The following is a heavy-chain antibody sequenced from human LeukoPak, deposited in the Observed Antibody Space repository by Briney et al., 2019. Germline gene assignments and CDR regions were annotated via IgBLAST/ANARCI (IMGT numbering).Heavy chain of an antibody. V-gene: IGHV3-23*01. CDR1: GFTFSSYA. D-gene: IGHD3-10*01. CDR3: AKGGAVSSKSIIMVRGTRRYYYNMDV. CDR2: ISGSGGST. Sequence: GGSLRLSCAASGFTFSSYAMGWVRQAPGKGLEWVSAISGSGGSTYYADSVKGRFTISRDNSKNTLYLQINSLRAEDTAVYYCAKGGAVSSKSIIMVRGTRRYYYNMDVWGKGTTVTISS. J-gene: IGHJ6*03.